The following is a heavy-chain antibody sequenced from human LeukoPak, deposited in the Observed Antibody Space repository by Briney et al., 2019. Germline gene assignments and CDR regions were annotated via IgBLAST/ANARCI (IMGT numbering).Heavy chain of an antibody. CDR1: GDGVSTNSAA. V-gene: IGHV6-1*01. CDR3: ARGLGSGWFAYDY. Sequence: SQTLSLTCAISGDGVSTNSAAWNWIRQSPSRGLEWLGRTYYRSKWYSDYAVSVKSRITITADTSKNHFSLRLNSVIPEDTAVYYCARGLGSGWFAYDYWGQGTLVTVSS. CDR2: TYYRSKWYS. J-gene: IGHJ4*02. D-gene: IGHD6-19*01.